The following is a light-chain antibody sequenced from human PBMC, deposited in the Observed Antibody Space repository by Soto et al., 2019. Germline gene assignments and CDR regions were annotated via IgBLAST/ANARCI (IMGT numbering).Light chain of an antibody. J-gene: IGLJ1*01. CDR1: SSDVGNSNG. V-gene: IGLV2-18*02. CDR3: SSYTSSSTYV. CDR2: DVT. Sequence: QSVLTQPPSVSGSPGQSVAISCTGTSSDVGNSNGDSWYQQAPGTAPKLMIYDVTNRPSGVPDRFSGSKSGNTASLTISGLQAEDEADYYCSSYTSSSTYVFGTGTKVTVL.